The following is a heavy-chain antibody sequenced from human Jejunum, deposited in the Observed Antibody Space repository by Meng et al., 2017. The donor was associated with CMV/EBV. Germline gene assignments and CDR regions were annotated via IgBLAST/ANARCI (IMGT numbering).Heavy chain of an antibody. CDR1: GDSLTSGSYS. Sequence: QVKLQESGPGVVNPSLXLPLTCTVAGDSLTSGSYSWSWFRQPAGKGLEWIGRIFPPGSTNYNPSLKSRVTISVDSSNNQFSLRLSSVTAADTAVYYCTRSWLVRAVPYYFDAWGPGTMVTVSA. CDR3: TRSWLVRAVPYYFDA. V-gene: IGHV4-61*02. J-gene: IGHJ5*02. D-gene: IGHD6-19*01. CDR2: IFPPGST.